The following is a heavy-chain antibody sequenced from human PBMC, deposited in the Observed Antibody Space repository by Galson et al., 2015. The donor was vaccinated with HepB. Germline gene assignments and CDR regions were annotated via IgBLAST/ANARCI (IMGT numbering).Heavy chain of an antibody. CDR1: GGSISSYY. CDR3: ARALDLDPTCFDY. CDR2: INHSGST. Sequence: ETLSLTCTVPGGSISSYYWSWIRQPPGKGLEWIGEINHSGSTNYNPSLKSRVTISVDTSKNQFSLKLSSVTAADTAVYYCARALDLDPTCFDYWGQGTLVTVSS. V-gene: IGHV4-34*01. J-gene: IGHJ4*02.